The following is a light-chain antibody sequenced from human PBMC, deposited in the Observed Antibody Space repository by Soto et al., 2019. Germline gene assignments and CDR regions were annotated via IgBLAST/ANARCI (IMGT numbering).Light chain of an antibody. CDR1: TSEVAAYNY. Sequence: QSALTQPPSASVSPGQTVTISCTGTTSEVAAYNYVSWYQHHPGKAPNILIFEVTRRPSGVPDRFSGSKPGNTAALTVSGAQAEDESDYHCRLFAGGNLVIFGGGTKLTVL. V-gene: IGLV2-8*01. CDR3: RLFAGGNLVI. CDR2: EVT. J-gene: IGLJ2*01.